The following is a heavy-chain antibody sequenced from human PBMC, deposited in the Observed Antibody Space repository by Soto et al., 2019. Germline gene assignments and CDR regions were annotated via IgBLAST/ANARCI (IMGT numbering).Heavy chain of an antibody. V-gene: IGHV3-74*01. J-gene: IGHJ4*02. CDR2: IKTDGSST. CDR1: GFSFSNYW. CDR3: AKREGNTYGLFH. D-gene: IGHD5-18*01. Sequence: PGGSLRLSCAASGFSFSNYWIHWVRQAPGKGLVWVSRIKTDGSSTDYAASVKGRFTISRDNAKNTLYLQMSSLTAEDTAVYYCAKREGNTYGLFHWGQGTLVTVSS.